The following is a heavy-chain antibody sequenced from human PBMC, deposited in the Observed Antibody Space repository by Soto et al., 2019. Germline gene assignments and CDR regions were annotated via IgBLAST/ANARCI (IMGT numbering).Heavy chain of an antibody. CDR3: AKEIAVDGNVSVGYDY. CDR2: ISGSGGST. D-gene: IGHD6-19*01. J-gene: IGHJ4*02. Sequence: EVQVLESGGGLVQPGGSLRLSCAASGFTFSSYAMNWVRQAPGKGLEWVSTISGSGGSTYYADSVKGRFTTSRDNSKNTLFLQMNSLRAEDTAVYYCAKEIAVDGNVSVGYDYWGQGTLVTVSS. V-gene: IGHV3-23*01. CDR1: GFTFSSYA.